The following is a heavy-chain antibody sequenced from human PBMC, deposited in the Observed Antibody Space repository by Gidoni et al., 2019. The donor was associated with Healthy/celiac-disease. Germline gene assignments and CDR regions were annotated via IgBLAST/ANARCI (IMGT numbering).Heavy chain of an antibody. CDR3: ARGGPVREWLLYEGYFDY. V-gene: IGHV1-69*01. J-gene: IGHJ4*02. D-gene: IGHD3-3*01. Sequence: LEWMGGIIPIFGTANYAQKFQGRVTITADESTSTAYMELSSLRSEDTAVYYCARGGPVREWLLYEGYFDYWGQGTLVTVSS. CDR2: IIPIFGTA.